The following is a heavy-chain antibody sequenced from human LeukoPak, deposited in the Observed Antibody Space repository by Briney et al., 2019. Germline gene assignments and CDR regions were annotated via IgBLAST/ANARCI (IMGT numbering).Heavy chain of an antibody. V-gene: IGHV4-34*01. CDR2: INHSGST. Sequence: NPSETLSLTCAVYGGSFSGYYWSWIRQPPGKGLEWIGEINHSGSTNYNPSLKSRVTISVDTSKNQFSLKLSSVTAADTAVYYCARRPFFGSGSYFPYWGQGTLVTVSS. J-gene: IGHJ4*02. D-gene: IGHD3-10*01. CDR1: GGSFSGYY. CDR3: ARRPFFGSGSYFPY.